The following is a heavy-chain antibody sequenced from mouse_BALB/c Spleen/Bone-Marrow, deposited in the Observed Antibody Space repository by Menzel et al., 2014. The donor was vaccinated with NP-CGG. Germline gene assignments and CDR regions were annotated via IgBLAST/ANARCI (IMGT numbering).Heavy chain of an antibody. D-gene: IGHD1-2*01. CDR2: ISSGGGST. CDR1: GFAFSSYD. CDR3: ARHGTTANFFAY. J-gene: IGHJ3*01. Sequence: EVNVVESGGGLVKPGGSLKLSCAASGFAFSSYDMSWVRQTPVKRLEWVAYISSGGGSTYYPDTVKGRFTISRDNAKNTLYLQMSSLKSEDTAMYYCARHGTTANFFAYWGQGTLVTVSA. V-gene: IGHV5-12-1*01.